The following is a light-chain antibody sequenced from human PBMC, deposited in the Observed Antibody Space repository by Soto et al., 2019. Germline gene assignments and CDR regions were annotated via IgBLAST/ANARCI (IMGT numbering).Light chain of an antibody. CDR1: SSDVGGYNY. CDR3: CSYAGSYPVV. V-gene: IGLV2-11*01. CDR2: DVN. Sequence: QSALTQPRSVSGSPGQSVTISCTGTSSDVGGYNYVSWYQQHPGKAPKLTIYDVNKRPSGVPDRFSGSKSGNTASLTISGLQAEDEADYYCCSYAGSYPVVFGGGTKLTVL. J-gene: IGLJ2*01.